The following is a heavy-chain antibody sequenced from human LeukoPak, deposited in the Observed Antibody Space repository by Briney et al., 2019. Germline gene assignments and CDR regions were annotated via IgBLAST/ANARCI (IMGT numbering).Heavy chain of an antibody. D-gene: IGHD1-1*01. V-gene: IGHV3-7*01. CDR1: GFTFSSYW. CDR2: IKQDGSEK. CDR3: SRDQLGFDY. Sequence: PGGSLRLSCAASGFTFSSYWMSWVRQAPGKGLEWVANIKQDGSEKYYVDSVKGRFTISRDNSKNTLYLLMNSLRTEDTAVFYCSRDQLGFDYWGQGTLVTVSS. J-gene: IGHJ4*02.